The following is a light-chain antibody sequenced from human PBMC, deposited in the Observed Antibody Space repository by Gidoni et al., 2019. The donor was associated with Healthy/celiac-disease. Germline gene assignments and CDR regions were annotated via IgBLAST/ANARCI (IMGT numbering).Light chain of an antibody. V-gene: IGKV3-11*01. CDR3: QQRSNWPRSIT. CDR1: QRVISS. Sequence: EIVLTQFPSTLSLSPGDRATLSCRARQRVISSLAWSQQKPGQAPRLLLYDASNRATGIPARFSGSGSGTDFPLTISSLGPEAFAVYYCQQRSNWPRSITFGQGTRLEIK. J-gene: IGKJ5*01. CDR2: DAS.